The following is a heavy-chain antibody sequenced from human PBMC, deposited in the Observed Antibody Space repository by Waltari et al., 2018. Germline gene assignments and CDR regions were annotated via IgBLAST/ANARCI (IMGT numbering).Heavy chain of an antibody. CDR1: GFTCSRYA. Sequence: EVQLLESGGGLVQPGGSLRLSCSASGFTCSRYAMVWVRQAPGKGLEWVSSISGSGAAIYYADSVKGRFTISRDNSKNTLYLQMISLRAEDTAVYYCAEAGLYVRDYYYDYSMGVWGQGTTVTVSS. CDR3: AEAGLYVRDYYYDYSMGV. CDR2: ISGSGAAI. V-gene: IGHV3-23*01. J-gene: IGHJ6*02. D-gene: IGHD3-16*01.